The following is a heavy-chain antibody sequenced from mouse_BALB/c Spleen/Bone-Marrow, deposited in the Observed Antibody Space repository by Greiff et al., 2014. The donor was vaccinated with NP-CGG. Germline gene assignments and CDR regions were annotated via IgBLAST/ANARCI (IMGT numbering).Heavy chain of an antibody. Sequence: QVQLQQPGPELVRPGVSVKISCKGSGYTFTDYSMHWVKQSHAKSLEWIGVISPYSGNTNYNQKFKGKATMTVDKSSSTAYMELARLTSEDSAIYYCARGIYYDSSWFAYWGQGTLVTVSA. CDR3: ARGIYYDSSWFAY. D-gene: IGHD2-4*01. V-gene: IGHV1-67*01. CDR2: ISPYSGNT. J-gene: IGHJ3*01. CDR1: GYTFTDYS.